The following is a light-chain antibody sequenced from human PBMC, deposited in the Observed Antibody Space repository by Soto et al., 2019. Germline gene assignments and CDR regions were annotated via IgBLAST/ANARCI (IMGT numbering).Light chain of an antibody. Sequence: EIVLEQSPATLSLSPGVRATLSCRARQSISTYLAWYQQKPGQAPRLLIYDASNRATGIPARFSGGGSGTDFTLTISSLEPEDFAVYYCQQRSNRPLYIFGQGTKLEIK. J-gene: IGKJ2*01. CDR3: QQRSNRPLYI. V-gene: IGKV3-11*01. CDR2: DAS. CDR1: QSISTY.